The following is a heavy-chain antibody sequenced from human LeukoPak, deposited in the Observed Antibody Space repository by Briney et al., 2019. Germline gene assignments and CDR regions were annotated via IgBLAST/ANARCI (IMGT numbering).Heavy chain of an antibody. CDR2: MNPNSGNT. D-gene: IGHD2-15*01. CDR3: ARDLTQRWLDYYYYYMDV. Sequence: ASVKVSCKASGYTFTSYDINWVRQATGQGLEWMGWMNPNSGNTGYAQKFQGRVTITRNTSISTAYMELSSLRSEDTAVYYCARDLTQRWLDYYYYYMDVWGKGTTVTVSS. J-gene: IGHJ6*03. V-gene: IGHV1-8*03. CDR1: GYTFTSYD.